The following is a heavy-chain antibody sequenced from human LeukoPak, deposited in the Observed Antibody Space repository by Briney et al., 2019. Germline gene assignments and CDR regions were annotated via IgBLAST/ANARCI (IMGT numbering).Heavy chain of an antibody. J-gene: IGHJ4*02. Sequence: PGGSLRLSCAASGFTFSSYGMHWVRQAPGKGLEWVAVIWYDGSNKYYADSVKGRFTISRDNAKNTLYLQLNSLRAEDTAVYYCARDRGEYYFDSWGQGTLVTVSS. CDR1: GFTFSSYG. CDR3: ARDRGEYYFDS. D-gene: IGHD3-10*01. V-gene: IGHV3-33*01. CDR2: IWYDGSNK.